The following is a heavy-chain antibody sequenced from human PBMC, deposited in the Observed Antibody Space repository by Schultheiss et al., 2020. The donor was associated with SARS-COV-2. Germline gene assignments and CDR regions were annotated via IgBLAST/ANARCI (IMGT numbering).Heavy chain of an antibody. D-gene: IGHD4-17*01. CDR2: INHSGST. CDR1: GASFSSYY. V-gene: IGHV4-34*01. CDR3: ARASTETLALPDDY. Sequence: SQTLSLTCAVYGASFSSYYWSWIRQPPGKGLEWIGEINHSGSTNYNPSLKSRVTISVDTSKNQFSLKLRSVTDADTALYYCARASTETLALPDDYWGQGTLVTVSS. J-gene: IGHJ4*02.